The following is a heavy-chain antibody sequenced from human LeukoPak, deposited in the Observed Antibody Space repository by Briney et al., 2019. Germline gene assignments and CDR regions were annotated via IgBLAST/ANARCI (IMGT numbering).Heavy chain of an antibody. Sequence: GESLKISCKGSGYSFTSYWIGWVRQMPGKGLEWMGIIYPGDSDTRYSPSFQGQVTISADKSISTAYLQWSSLKASDTAMYYCARQSLYSSSSREGYYMDVWGKGTTVTVSS. CDR2: IYPGDSDT. V-gene: IGHV5-51*01. CDR1: GYSFTSYW. CDR3: ARQSLYSSSSREGYYMDV. J-gene: IGHJ6*03. D-gene: IGHD6-6*01.